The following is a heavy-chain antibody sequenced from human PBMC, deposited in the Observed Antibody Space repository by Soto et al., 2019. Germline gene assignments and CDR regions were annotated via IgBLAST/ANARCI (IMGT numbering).Heavy chain of an antibody. CDR1: GGSISSDY. CDR3: ARVIAAAGTYYFDY. V-gene: IGHV4-59*12. CDR2: VYHSGST. J-gene: IGHJ4*02. D-gene: IGHD6-13*01. Sequence: PSETLSLTCSVSGGSISSDYWIWIRQSPGKGLEWIGYVYHSGSTNYNPSLKSRVTISVDTSKNQFSLKLSSVTAADTAVYYCARVIAAAGTYYFDYWGQGTLVTVSS.